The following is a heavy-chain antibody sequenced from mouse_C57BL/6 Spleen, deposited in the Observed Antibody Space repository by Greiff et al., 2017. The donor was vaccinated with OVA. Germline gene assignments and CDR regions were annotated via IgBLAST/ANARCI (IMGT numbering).Heavy chain of an antibody. J-gene: IGHJ1*03. Sequence: QVQLQQSGAELVRPGASVTLSCKASGYTFTDYEMHWVKQTPVHGLEWIGAIDPETGGTAYNQKFKGKAILTADKSSSTAYMELRSLTSEDSAVDYCTRGGGRYCDVWGTGTTVTVSS. CDR1: GYTFTDYE. CDR3: TRGGGRYCDV. V-gene: IGHV1-15*01. CDR2: IDPETGGT.